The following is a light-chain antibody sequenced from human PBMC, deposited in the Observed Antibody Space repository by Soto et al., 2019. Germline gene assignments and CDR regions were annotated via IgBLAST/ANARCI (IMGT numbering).Light chain of an antibody. CDR3: KQYGGSALLT. J-gene: IGKJ4*01. CDR1: QSVSSSY. Sequence: ESVLTQSPGTLSLSPGERATLSCRTSQSVSSSYLAWYQQRIGQAPRLLIYGASIRVTGIPDRFSGSGSGTDFTLTLSRLEPEDFAVYDCKQYGGSALLTVGGGTRIDIK. V-gene: IGKV3-20*01. CDR2: GAS.